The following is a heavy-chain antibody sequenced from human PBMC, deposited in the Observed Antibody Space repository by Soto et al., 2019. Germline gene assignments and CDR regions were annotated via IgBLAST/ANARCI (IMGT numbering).Heavy chain of an antibody. Sequence: SGPTLVKPTQTLTLTCTFSGFSLSTSGVGVGWIRQPPGKALEWLALIYWDDDKRYSPSLKSRLTITKDTSKNQVVLTMTNMDPVDTATYYCARVTFEYQLLLYFDYWGQGTLVTVSS. CDR3: ARVTFEYQLLLYFDY. CDR2: IYWDDDK. J-gene: IGHJ4*02. V-gene: IGHV2-5*02. CDR1: GFSLSTSGVG. D-gene: IGHD2-2*01.